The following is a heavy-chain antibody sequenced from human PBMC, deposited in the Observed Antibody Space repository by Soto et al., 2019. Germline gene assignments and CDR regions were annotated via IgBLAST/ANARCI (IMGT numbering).Heavy chain of an antibody. CDR1: GFTFSSYE. J-gene: IGHJ6*02. CDR3: ARDQSDSSGNYSEFYYYYGMDV. Sequence: SGGSLRLSCAASGFTFSSYEMNWVRQAPGKGLEWVSYINSSGSTIYYADSVKGRFTISRDNAKNSLYLQMNSLRVEDTAVYYCARDQSDSSGNYSEFYYYYGMDVWGQGTTVTVSS. CDR2: INSSGSTI. V-gene: IGHV3-48*03. D-gene: IGHD3-22*01.